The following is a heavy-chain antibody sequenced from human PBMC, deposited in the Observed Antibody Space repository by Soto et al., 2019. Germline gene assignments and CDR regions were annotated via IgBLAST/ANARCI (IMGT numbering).Heavy chain of an antibody. CDR1: GGTFSSYA. Sequence: GASVKVSCKASGGTFSSYAISWVRQAPGQGLEWMGGIIPIFGTANYAQKFQGRVTITADESTSTAYMGLSSLRSEDTAVYYCAPDPAETPDDYWGQGTLVTVSS. CDR2: IIPIFGTA. V-gene: IGHV1-69*13. D-gene: IGHD2-2*01. J-gene: IGHJ4*02. CDR3: APDPAETPDDY.